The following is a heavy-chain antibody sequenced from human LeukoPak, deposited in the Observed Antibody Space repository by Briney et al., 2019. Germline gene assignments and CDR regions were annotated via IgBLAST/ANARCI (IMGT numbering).Heavy chain of an antibody. CDR2: IYHSGST. V-gene: IGHV4-30-2*01. Sequence: SQTLSLTCAVSGGSISSGGYSWSWIRQPPGKGLEWIGYIYHSGSTYYNPSLKSRVTISVDTSKNQFSLKLTSVTAADTAVYYCTGHRKGFYYGVGVWGQGTTVIVS. CDR1: GGSISSGGYS. CDR3: TGHRKGFYYGVGV. J-gene: IGHJ6*02.